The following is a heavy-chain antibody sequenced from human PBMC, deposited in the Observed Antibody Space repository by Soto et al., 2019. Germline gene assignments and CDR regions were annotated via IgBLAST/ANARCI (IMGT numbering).Heavy chain of an antibody. D-gene: IGHD5-12*01. J-gene: IGHJ6*02. CDR1: GYSFTSYW. Sequence: PGESLKIACKGSGYSFTSYWISWLRQMPGKGLEWLGRIDHSDSYTPYSPSFQGHVTISADNSISTAYLQWSSRKASDTAMYYCASRYSGYGGGMDFWGQGTTVTVSS. CDR3: ASRYSGYGGGMDF. CDR2: IDHSDSYT. V-gene: IGHV5-10-1*01.